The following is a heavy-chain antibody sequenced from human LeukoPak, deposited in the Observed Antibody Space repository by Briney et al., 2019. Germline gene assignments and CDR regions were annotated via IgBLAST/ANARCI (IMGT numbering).Heavy chain of an antibody. V-gene: IGHV4-4*07. D-gene: IGHD6-19*01. CDR3: ARDRSVAAPGRYYYYGMDV. J-gene: IGHJ6*02. CDR1: GASISGYY. Sequence: SETLSLTCTVSGASISGYYWSWIRQPAGKGLEWIGRIYTSGSTYYNPSLKSRVTISVDTSKNQFSLKLSSVTAADTAVYYCARDRSVAAPGRYYYYGMDVWGQGTTVTVSS. CDR2: IYTSGST.